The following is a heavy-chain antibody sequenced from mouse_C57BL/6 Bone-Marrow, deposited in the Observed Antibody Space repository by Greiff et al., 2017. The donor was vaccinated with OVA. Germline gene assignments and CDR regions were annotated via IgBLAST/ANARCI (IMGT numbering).Heavy chain of an antibody. CDR1: GYTFTSYG. J-gene: IGHJ2*01. CDR2: IYPRSGTT. CDR3: ARTLLRHRPGFDY. Sequence: QVQLQQSGAELARPGASVKLSCKASGYTFTSYGISWVKQSTGQGLEWIGEIYPRSGTTYYNEKFKGKATLTADKSSSTASMELRSLTSEDSAVYVCARTLLRHRPGFDYWGQGTTLTVSS. V-gene: IGHV1-81*01. D-gene: IGHD1-2*01.